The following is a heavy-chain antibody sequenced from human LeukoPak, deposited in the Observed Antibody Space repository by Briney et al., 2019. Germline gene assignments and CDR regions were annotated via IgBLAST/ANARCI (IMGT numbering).Heavy chain of an antibody. CDR3: ARHTTLRFYYYYYYYMDV. CDR1: GGSISSYY. Sequence: SETLSLTCTVSGGSISSYYWSWIRQPPGKGLEWIGYIYYSGSTNYNPSLKSRVTISVDTSKNQFSLKLSSVTAADTAVYYCARHTTLRFYYYYYYYMDVWGKGTTVTISS. J-gene: IGHJ6*03. D-gene: IGHD4-17*01. V-gene: IGHV4-59*08. CDR2: IYYSGST.